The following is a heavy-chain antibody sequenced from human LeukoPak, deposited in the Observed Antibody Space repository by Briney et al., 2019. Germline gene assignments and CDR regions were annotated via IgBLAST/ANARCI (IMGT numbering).Heavy chain of an antibody. J-gene: IGHJ3*02. CDR3: ARPGYSYGKRGAFDI. V-gene: IGHV4-4*07. D-gene: IGHD5-18*01. CDR2: IYTSGST. Sequence: PSETLSLTCTVSGGSISSYYWSWIRQPAGKGLEWIGRIYTSGSTNYNPSLKSRVTMSVDTSKNQFSLKLSSVTAADTAVHYCARPGYSYGKRGAFDIWGQGTMVTVSS. CDR1: GGSISSYY.